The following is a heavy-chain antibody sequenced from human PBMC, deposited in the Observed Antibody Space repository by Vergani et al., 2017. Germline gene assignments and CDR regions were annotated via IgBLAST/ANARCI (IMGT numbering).Heavy chain of an antibody. J-gene: IGHJ6*02. Sequence: QVQLVESGGGLVKPGGSLRLSCAASGFTFSDYYMSWIRQAPGKGLEWVSYISSSGSTIYYADSVKGRFTISRDNAKNSLYLQMNSLRAEDTAVYYCARDLLYSSSWKGDYYYYYGMDVWGQGTTVTVSS. V-gene: IGHV3-11*04. CDR1: GFTFSDYY. D-gene: IGHD6-13*01. CDR2: ISSSGSTI. CDR3: ARDLLYSSSWKGDYYYYYGMDV.